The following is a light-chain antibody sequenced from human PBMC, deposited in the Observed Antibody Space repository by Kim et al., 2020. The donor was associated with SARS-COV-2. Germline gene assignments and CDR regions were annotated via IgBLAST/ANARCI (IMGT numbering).Light chain of an antibody. CDR1: QYIYTW. CDR2: GAS. J-gene: IGKJ4*01. Sequence: AAVGDRVTITCRASQYIYTWLAWYQQQPGKAPKLLISGASNLQPGVPPRFSAGGSGTDFTLTISSLQPEDFATYYCQQLNTFPLTFGGGTKVDIK. CDR3: QQLNTFPLT. V-gene: IGKV1-12*01.